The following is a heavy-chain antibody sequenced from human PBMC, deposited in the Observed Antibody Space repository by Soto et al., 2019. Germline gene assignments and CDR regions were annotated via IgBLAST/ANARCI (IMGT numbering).Heavy chain of an antibody. CDR3: ARDRGSITMVRGVIPAYYYYGMDV. CDR2: ISGST. Sequence: WGSLRLSCAASGFTFSSHAMGWVRQAPGKGLEWVSAISGSTYYADSVKGRFTISRDNSKNTLYLQMNSLRAEDTAVYYCARDRGSITMVRGVIPAYYYYGMDVWGQGTTVTVSS. V-gene: IGHV3-23*01. D-gene: IGHD3-10*01. CDR1: GFTFSSHA. J-gene: IGHJ6*02.